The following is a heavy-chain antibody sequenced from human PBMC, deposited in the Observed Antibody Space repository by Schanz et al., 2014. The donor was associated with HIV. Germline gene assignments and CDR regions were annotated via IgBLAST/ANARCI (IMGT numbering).Heavy chain of an antibody. D-gene: IGHD6-19*01. CDR3: ARDGSSGWQDPFDY. CDR2: ISYDGSNK. CDR1: GFTFRSYA. J-gene: IGHJ4*02. V-gene: IGHV3-30-3*01. Sequence: QVQLVESGGGVVQPGRSLRLSCAASGFTFRSYAMHWVRQAPGKGLEWVEVISYDGSNKYYADSVKGRSTISRDNSKNTLYLQMNSLRAEDTAVYYCARDGSSGWQDPFDYWGQGTLVTVSS.